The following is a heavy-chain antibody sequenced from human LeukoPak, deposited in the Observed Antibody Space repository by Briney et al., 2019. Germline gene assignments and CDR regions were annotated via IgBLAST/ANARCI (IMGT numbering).Heavy chain of an antibody. CDR2: ISSSNIYV. CDR3: AKDSLRERIVGSTTRGVNDY. CDR1: GFTFSSYS. V-gene: IGHV3-21*01. D-gene: IGHD1-26*01. Sequence: GGSLRLSCAASGFTFSSYSMNWVRQAPGKGLEWVSSISSSNIYVYYADSVKGRFTISRDNAKNSLYLQMNSLRGEDTAVYYCAKDSLRERIVGSTTRGVNDYWGQGTLVTVSS. J-gene: IGHJ4*02.